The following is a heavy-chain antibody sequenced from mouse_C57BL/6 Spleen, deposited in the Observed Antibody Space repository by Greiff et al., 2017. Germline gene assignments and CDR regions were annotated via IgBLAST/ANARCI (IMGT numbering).Heavy chain of an antibody. CDR1: GFTFSDYY. CDR3: ARDRAYYAMDY. D-gene: IGHD3-3*01. J-gene: IGHJ4*01. Sequence: EVHLVESEGGLVQPGSSMKLSCTASGFTFSDYYMAWVRQVPEKGLEWVANINYDGSSTYYLDYLKSRFIISRDNAKNILYLQMSSLKSEDTATYYCARDRAYYAMDYWGQGTSVTVSS. V-gene: IGHV5-16*01. CDR2: INYDGSST.